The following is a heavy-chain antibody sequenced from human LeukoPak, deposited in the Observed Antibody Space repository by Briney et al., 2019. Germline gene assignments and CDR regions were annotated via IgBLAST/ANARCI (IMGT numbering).Heavy chain of an antibody. V-gene: IGHV4-4*07. Sequence: PSETLSLTCTVSGGSISSYYWSWIRQPAGKGLERIGRIYTSGSTNYNPSLKSRVTMSVDTSKNQFSLKLSSVTAADTAVYYCAREGETTVTVSYFDYWGQGTLLTVSS. J-gene: IGHJ4*02. CDR1: GGSISSYY. CDR3: AREGETTVTVSYFDY. CDR2: IYTSGST. D-gene: IGHD4-17*01.